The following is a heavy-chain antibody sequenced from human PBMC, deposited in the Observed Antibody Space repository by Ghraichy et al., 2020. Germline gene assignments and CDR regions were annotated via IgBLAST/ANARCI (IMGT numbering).Heavy chain of an antibody. J-gene: IGHJ4*02. CDR3: ARDFFGNYLDY. Sequence: SETLSLTCTVSGGSVSSGSYYWSWIRQPPGKGLEWIGYIYYSGSTNYNPSLKSRVTISVDTSKNQFSLKLSSVTAADTAVYYCARDFFGNYLDYWGQGTLVTVSS. CDR2: IYYSGST. CDR1: GGSVSSGSYY. D-gene: IGHD3-3*01. V-gene: IGHV4-61*01.